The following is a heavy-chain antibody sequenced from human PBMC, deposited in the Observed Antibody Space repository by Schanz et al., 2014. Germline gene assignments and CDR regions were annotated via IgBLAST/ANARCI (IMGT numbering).Heavy chain of an antibody. CDR1: GFRVITNY. V-gene: IGHV3-43*02. CDR2: VTWDGGYT. CDR3: AKDGIMVQGVIWERYFDS. J-gene: IGHJ4*02. Sequence: QLVESGGGLVQPGGSLRLSCAASGFRVITNYMTWVRQAPGKGLEWVSLVTWDGGYTYYADSVKGRFTISRDNAKNSLYLQMNSLRAEDTALYYCAKDGIMVQGVIWERYFDSWGQGTQVTVSS. D-gene: IGHD3-10*01.